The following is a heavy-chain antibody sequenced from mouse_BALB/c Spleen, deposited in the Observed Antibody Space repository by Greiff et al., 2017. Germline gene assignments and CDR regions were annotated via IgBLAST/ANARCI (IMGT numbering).Heavy chain of an antibody. CDR2: INPYNDGT. J-gene: IGHJ4*01. CDR3: AIALLRYAMDY. D-gene: IGHD1-2*01. V-gene: IGHV1-14*01. Sequence: EVKVVESGPELVKPGASVKMSCKASGYTFTSYVMHWVKQKPGQGLEWIGYINPYNDGTKYNEKFKGKATLTSDKSSSTAYMELSSLTSEDSAVYYCAIALLRYAMDYWGQGTSVTVSS. CDR1: GYTFTSYV.